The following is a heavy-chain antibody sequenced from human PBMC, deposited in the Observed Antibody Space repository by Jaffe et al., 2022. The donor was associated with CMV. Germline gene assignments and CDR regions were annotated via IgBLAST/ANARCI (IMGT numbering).Heavy chain of an antibody. V-gene: IGHV3-49*05. J-gene: IGHJ6*02. Sequence: EVQLVESGGDLEKPGRSLRLSCTASGFTFGDHAMSWFRQAPGKGLEWVGLIRSKAYRATTEYAASVKGRFTISRDDSKSIVYLQMNSLEIEDTAVYYCSRGPINRFYDYYGMDVWGQGTTVTVSS. CDR3: SRGPINRFYDYYGMDV. CDR1: GFTFGDHA. D-gene: IGHD3-16*02. CDR2: IRSKAYRATT.